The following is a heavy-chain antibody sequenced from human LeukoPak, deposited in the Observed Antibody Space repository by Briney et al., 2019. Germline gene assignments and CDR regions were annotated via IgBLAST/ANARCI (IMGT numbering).Heavy chain of an antibody. D-gene: IGHD6-19*01. J-gene: IGHJ4*02. CDR1: GDSVSSYSVP. Sequence: SQTLSLTCAISGDSVSSYSVPWNWLTPSPSRGLEWRGRTYYRSKWYNDYAVSVKSRITINPDTSKNQLSLQLNSVTPEDTAVYYCAREKIDRSGWGNFVYWGQGTLVTVSS. CDR3: AREKIDRSGWGNFVY. V-gene: IGHV6-1*01. CDR2: TYYRSKWYN.